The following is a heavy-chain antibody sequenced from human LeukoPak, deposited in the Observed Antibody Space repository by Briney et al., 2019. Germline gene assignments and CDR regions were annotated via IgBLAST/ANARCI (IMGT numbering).Heavy chain of an antibody. Sequence: ASVKVSCKASGYTFTGYYMHWVRQAPGQGLEWMGWINPNSGGTNYAQKFQGRVTMTRDTTISTAYMELSGLRSDDTAVYYCARANMVRGVGLFFDRNWFDPWGQGTLVTVSS. CDR3: ARANMVRGVGLFFDRNWFDP. V-gene: IGHV1-2*02. J-gene: IGHJ5*02. CDR1: GYTFTGYY. D-gene: IGHD3-10*01. CDR2: INPNSGGT.